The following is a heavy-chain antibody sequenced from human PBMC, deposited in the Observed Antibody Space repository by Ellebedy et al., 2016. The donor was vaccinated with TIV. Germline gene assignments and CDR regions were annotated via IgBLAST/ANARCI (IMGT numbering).Heavy chain of an antibody. V-gene: IGHV1-3*01. CDR1: GYSFTSYA. CDR3: ARRGGLVGPTTAFDI. J-gene: IGHJ3*02. D-gene: IGHD1-26*01. Sequence: ASVKVSCKASGYSFTSYAMHWVRQAPGQRLEWVGWINVASGVTTYSQKFQGRVTMTRDTSATTVYMELSSLTFEDTAVYYCARRGGLVGPTTAFDIWGQGTMVTVSS. CDR2: INVASGVT.